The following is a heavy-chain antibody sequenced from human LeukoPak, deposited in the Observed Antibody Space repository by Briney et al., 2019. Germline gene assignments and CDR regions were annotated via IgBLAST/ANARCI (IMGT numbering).Heavy chain of an antibody. CDR3: ARDILGYSSSAFRWFDP. CDR1: GFTFSSYS. J-gene: IGHJ5*02. V-gene: IGHV3-48*04. Sequence: GGSLRLSCAASGFTFSSYSMNWVRQAPGKGLEWVSYISSSSSTIYYADSVKGRFTISRDNAKNSLYLQMNSLRAEDTAVYYCARDILGYSSSAFRWFDPWGQGTLVTVSS. D-gene: IGHD6-6*01. CDR2: ISSSSSTI.